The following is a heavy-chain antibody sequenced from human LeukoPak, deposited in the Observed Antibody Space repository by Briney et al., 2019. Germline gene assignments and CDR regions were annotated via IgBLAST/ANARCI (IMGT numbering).Heavy chain of an antibody. J-gene: IGHJ3*01. CDR1: RLTFTAYW. V-gene: IGHV3-7*01. D-gene: IGHD5-18*01. Sequence: GGSLRLSCAASRLTFTAYWMTWVRQAPGKGLGWVANTKQDGMEKYYMDSVKGRFTISRDNAKNSLYLQMNSLRVEDTAVYLCARERNTAIVTAFDVWGQGTMVAVSS. CDR3: ARERNTAIVTAFDV. CDR2: TKQDGMEK.